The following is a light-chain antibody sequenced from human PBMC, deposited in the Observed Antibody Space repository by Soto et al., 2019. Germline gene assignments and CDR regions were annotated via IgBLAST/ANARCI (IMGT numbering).Light chain of an antibody. CDR1: QSLAYKDGNTY. CDR3: MQGTHWPYT. V-gene: IGKV2-30*01. Sequence: DVVTTQSPLSLAVTLGQPASISCRSSQSLAYKDGNTYLTWIRQRPGQSPRRLIYNVSKRDSGVPDRISGSGSGTDFTLKISRVEAEDVGVYYCMQGTHWPYTFGQGTKLEIK. J-gene: IGKJ2*01. CDR2: NVS.